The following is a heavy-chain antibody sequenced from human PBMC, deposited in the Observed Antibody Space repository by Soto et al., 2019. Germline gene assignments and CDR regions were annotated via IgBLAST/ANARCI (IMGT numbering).Heavy chain of an antibody. J-gene: IGHJ6*02. V-gene: IGHV3-21*01. CDR1: GVTFYSYS. CDR3: ARNESSNIYGMDV. Sequence: AGSIRISRAACGVTFYSYSMNWVRQVPGKGLEWVSSISSSSFSINYADSVKGRFSISRDNAQNSLHLQMNNLRAEDTAVYYCARNESSNIYGMDVWGQGTTVTVSS. D-gene: IGHD6-6*01. CDR2: ISSSSFSI.